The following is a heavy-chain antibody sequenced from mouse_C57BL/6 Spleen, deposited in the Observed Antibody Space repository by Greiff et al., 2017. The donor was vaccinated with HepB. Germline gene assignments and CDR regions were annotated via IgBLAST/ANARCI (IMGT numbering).Heavy chain of an antibody. CDR1: GYTFTDYY. CDR3: EKSRDLGVYFDY. D-gene: IGHD4-1*01. CDR2: INPNNGGT. Sequence: EVQLQQSGPELVKPGASVKISCKASGYTFTDYYMNWVKQSHGKSLEWIGDINPNNGGTSYNQKFKGKATLTVDKSSSTAYMELCSLTSEDSAVYYWEKSRDLGVYFDYWGQGTTLTVSS. V-gene: IGHV1-26*01. J-gene: IGHJ2*01.